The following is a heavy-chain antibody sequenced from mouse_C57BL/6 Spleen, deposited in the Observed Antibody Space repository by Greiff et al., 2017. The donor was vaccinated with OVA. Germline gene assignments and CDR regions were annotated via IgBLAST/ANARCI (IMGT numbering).Heavy chain of an antibody. Sequence: EVQLMESGGGLVKPGGSLKLSCAASGFTFSDYGMHWVRQAPEKGLEWVAYISSGSSTIYYADTVKGRFTIARDNAKNTLFLQMTRLRSEDTAMYYCARRDYDYPYLDDWGQGTTLTVSS. CDR2: ISSGSSTI. D-gene: IGHD2-4*01. CDR3: ARRDYDYPYLDD. J-gene: IGHJ2*01. CDR1: GFTFSDYG. V-gene: IGHV5-17*01.